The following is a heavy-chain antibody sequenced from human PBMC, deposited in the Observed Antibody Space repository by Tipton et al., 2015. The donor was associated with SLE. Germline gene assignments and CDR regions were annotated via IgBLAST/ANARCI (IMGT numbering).Heavy chain of an antibody. Sequence: TLSLTCAVYGGSFSGYYWSWIRQPPGKGLEWIGEINHSGSTNYNPSLKSRVTISVDTSKNQFSLKLSSVTAADTAVYYCAGHIGGGEYYDFWSGYSYYFDYWGQGTLVTVSS. CDR3: AGHIGGGEYYDFWSGYSYYFDY. CDR2: INHSGST. CDR1: GGSFSGYY. V-gene: IGHV4-34*01. J-gene: IGHJ4*02. D-gene: IGHD3-3*01.